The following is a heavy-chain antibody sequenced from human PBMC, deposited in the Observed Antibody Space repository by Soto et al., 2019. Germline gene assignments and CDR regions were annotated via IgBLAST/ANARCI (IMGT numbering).Heavy chain of an antibody. V-gene: IGHV4-59*08. CDR1: GGSISSYY. J-gene: IGHJ4*02. D-gene: IGHD1-1*01. CDR3: ARRYGYSFDY. Sequence: SETLSLTCTVSGGSISSYYWSCIRQPPGKGLEWIGYIYYSGSTNYNPSPKSRVTISVDTSKNQFSLKLSSVTAADTAVYYCARRYGYSFDYWGQGTLVTVSS. CDR2: IYYSGST.